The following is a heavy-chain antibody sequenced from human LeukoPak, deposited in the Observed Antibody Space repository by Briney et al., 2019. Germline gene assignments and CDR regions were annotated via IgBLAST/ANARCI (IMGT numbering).Heavy chain of an antibody. D-gene: IGHD3-22*01. V-gene: IGHV4-59*01. J-gene: IGHJ4*02. CDR2: IYYSGST. CDR1: GGSISSYY. CDR3: ARAYYDSSGGASYYFDY. Sequence: SETLSLTCTVSGGSISSYYWSWIRQPPGKGLEWIGYIYYSGSTNYNPSLKSRVTISVDTSKNQFSLKLSSVTAADTAVYYCARAYYDSSGGASYYFDYWGQGTLVTVSS.